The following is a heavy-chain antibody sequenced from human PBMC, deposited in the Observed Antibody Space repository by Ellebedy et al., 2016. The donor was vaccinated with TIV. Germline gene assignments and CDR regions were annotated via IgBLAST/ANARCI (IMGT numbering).Heavy chain of an antibody. CDR3: TTTVTTPKFDY. D-gene: IGHD4-17*01. CDR2: IRSKANSYAT. CDR1: GFTFSGSA. V-gene: IGHV3-73*01. J-gene: IGHJ4*02. Sequence: GGSLRLSCAASGFTFSGSAMHWVRQASGKGLEWVGRIRSKANSYATAYAASVKGRFTISRDDSKNTAYMQMNSLKTEDTAVYNCTTTVTTPKFDYWGQGTLVTVSS.